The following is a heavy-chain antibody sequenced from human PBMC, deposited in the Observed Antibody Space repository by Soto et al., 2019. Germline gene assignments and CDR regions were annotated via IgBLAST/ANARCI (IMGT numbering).Heavy chain of an antibody. CDR3: ARDYGSGSYYFAM. CDR2: INPSGGST. CDR1: GYTFTSYY. J-gene: IGHJ4*02. D-gene: IGHD3-10*01. Sequence: GASVKVSCKASGYTFTSYYMHWVRQALGQGLEWMGIINPSGGSTSYAQKFQGRVTMTRDTSTSTAYMELRSLRSEDTAVYYCARDYGSGSYYFAMWGQGTLVTVSS. V-gene: IGHV1-46*01.